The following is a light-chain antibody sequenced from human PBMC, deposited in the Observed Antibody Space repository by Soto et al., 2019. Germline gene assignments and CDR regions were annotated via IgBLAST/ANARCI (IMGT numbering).Light chain of an antibody. V-gene: IGKV3-20*01. CDR1: ESVSSIY. CDR3: QQSLNPKT. Sequence: ENVLTQSPGTLSLSPGERATLSCRASESVSSIYVAWYQQKPGKAPTLLIYGASTRATGIPDRLSGSGSGTDFTLTIERLEPEDFAVYYCQQSLNPKTFGQGTKVDIK. CDR2: GAS. J-gene: IGKJ1*01.